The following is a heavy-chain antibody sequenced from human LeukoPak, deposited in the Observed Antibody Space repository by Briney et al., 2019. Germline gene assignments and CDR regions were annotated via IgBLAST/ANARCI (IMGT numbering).Heavy chain of an antibody. D-gene: IGHD3-9*01. CDR2: TYYSGST. Sequence: SETLSLTCTVSGGSLSSSSYYWGWIRQPPGKGLEWSGSTYYSGSTYYNPSLKSRVTISVDTSKNQFSLKQSSVTAADTAVYYCARDQRYFDWQSSPYYYFGMDVWGQGTTVTVSS. V-gene: IGHV4-39*02. J-gene: IGHJ6*02. CDR3: ARDQRYFDWQSSPYYYFGMDV. CDR1: GGSLSSSSYY.